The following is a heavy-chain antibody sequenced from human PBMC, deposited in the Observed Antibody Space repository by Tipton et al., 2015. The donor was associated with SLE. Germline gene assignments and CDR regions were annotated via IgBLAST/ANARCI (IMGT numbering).Heavy chain of an antibody. J-gene: IGHJ4*02. CDR1: GFTFSRHW. V-gene: IGHV3-66*01. CDR2: IYSGGST. Sequence: SLRLSCAASGFTFSRHWMHWVRQAPGKGLEWVSVIYSGGSTYYAESVKGRFTISRDSSKNTLYLQMNSLRADDTAVYYCARDGPLGYFDYWGQGTLVTVSS. D-gene: IGHD6-13*01. CDR3: ARDGPLGYFDY.